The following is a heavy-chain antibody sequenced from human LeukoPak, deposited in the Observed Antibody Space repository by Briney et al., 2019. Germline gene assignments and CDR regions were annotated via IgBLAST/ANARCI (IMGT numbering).Heavy chain of an antibody. Sequence: PSETLSLTCTVSGGSISSSSYYWGWIRQPPGKGLEWIGSIYYSGSTYYNPSLKSRVTISVDTSKNQFSLKLSSVTAADTAVYYCARREGCSSTSCYYYFDYWGQGTLVTVSS. D-gene: IGHD2-2*01. CDR1: GGSISSSSYY. J-gene: IGHJ4*02. CDR2: IYYSGST. V-gene: IGHV4-39*01. CDR3: ARREGCSSTSCYYYFDY.